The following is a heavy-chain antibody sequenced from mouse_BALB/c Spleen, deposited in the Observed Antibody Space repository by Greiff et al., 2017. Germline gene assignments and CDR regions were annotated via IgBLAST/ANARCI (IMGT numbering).Heavy chain of an antibody. CDR3: ARSPTTVVARRYYFDY. CDR1: GYTFTSYV. CDR2: INPYNDGT. Sequence: VQLQQSGPELVKPGASVKMSCKASGYTFTSYVMHWVKQKPGQGLEWIGYINPYNDGTKYNEKFKGKATLTSDKSSSTAYMELSSLTSEDSAVYYCARSPTTVVARRYYFDYWGQGTTLTVSS. V-gene: IGHV1-14*01. D-gene: IGHD1-1*01. J-gene: IGHJ2*01.